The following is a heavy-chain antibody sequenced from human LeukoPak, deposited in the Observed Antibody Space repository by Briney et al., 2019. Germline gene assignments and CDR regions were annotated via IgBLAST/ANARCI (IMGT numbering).Heavy chain of an antibody. Sequence: PGGSLRLSCAASGFTFSNYWMGWVRQAPGKGLEWVANIKPDGSEKYYVDSVKGRFTISRDNAKNSLYLQMNSLRAEDTAVYYCARDSDYTLRNWGQGTLVTVSS. CDR1: GFTFSNYW. D-gene: IGHD4-11*01. CDR3: ARDSDYTLRN. CDR2: IKPDGSEK. J-gene: IGHJ4*02. V-gene: IGHV3-7*01.